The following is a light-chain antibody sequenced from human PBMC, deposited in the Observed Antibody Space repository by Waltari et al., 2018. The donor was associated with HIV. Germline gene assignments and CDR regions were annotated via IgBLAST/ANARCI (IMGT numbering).Light chain of an antibody. CDR2: GAS. CDR1: QSVGSNY. CDR3: QQYINSPPWT. J-gene: IGKJ1*01. V-gene: IGKV3-20*01. Sequence: EIVLTQSPGTLSLSPGERATLSCRASQSVGSNYLAWYQQKPGQAPRLLIFGASSRATGIPDRFSGSGSGTDFTLTISRLEPEYFAVYFCQQYINSPPWTFGQGTKVEI.